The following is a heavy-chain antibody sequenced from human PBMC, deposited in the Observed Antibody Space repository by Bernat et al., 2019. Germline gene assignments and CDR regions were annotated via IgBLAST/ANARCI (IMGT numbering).Heavy chain of an antibody. V-gene: IGHV4-34*01. CDR2: INPSGST. D-gene: IGHD3-16*02. CDR1: GGSFSGYY. J-gene: IGHJ5*02. Sequence: QVQLQQWGAGLLKPSETLSLTCAVYGGSFSGYYWSWIRQPPGKGLEWIGEINPSGSTNYNPSLKSRVTISVDTSKNQFSLKLSSVTAADTAVYYCARGRFVGGSYRYLHNWFDPWGQGTLVTVSS. CDR3: ARGRFVGGSYRYLHNWFDP.